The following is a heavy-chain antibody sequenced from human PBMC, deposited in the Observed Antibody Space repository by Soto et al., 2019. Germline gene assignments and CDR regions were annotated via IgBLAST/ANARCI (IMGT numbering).Heavy chain of an antibody. CDR2: IYHDGTT. D-gene: IGHD6-25*01. J-gene: IGHJ4*02. CDR3: ARVRGGSETDY. V-gene: IGHV4-4*02. CDR1: GGSVSSTNW. Sequence: SETLSLTCAVSGGSVSSTNWWSWVRQPPGKGLEWIAEIYHDGTTNYNPSLKSRVTISLDKSRNQFSLNLSSVTAAGTAVYYCARVRGGSETDYWGQGTLVTVSS.